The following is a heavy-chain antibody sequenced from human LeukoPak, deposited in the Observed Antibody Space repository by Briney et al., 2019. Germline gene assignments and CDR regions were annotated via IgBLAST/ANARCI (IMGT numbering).Heavy chain of an antibody. CDR3: ARDQVWSRDFDY. V-gene: IGHV1-2*02. CDR2: INPNSGGT. Sequence: AASVKVSCKASGYTLTGYYMHWVRQAPGQGLEWMGWINPNSGGTNYAQKFQGRVTMTRDTSISTAYMELSRLRSDDTAVYYCARDQVWSRDFDYWGQGTLVTVSS. CDR1: GYTLTGYY. J-gene: IGHJ4*02. D-gene: IGHD3-16*01.